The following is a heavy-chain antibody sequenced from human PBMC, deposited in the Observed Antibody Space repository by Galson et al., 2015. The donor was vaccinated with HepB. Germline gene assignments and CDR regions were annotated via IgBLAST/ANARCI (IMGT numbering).Heavy chain of an antibody. Sequence: SVKVSCKASGYTFISYDINWVRLAPGQGLEWMGWVSAYNGNTNYAQKFQGRVTMTTDTSTSTAYMELRNLRSDGTAVYYCASRYLYGSGPWGQGTLVTVSS. D-gene: IGHD3-10*01. CDR2: VSAYNGNT. CDR1: GYTFISYD. V-gene: IGHV1-18*01. J-gene: IGHJ4*02. CDR3: ASRYLYGSGP.